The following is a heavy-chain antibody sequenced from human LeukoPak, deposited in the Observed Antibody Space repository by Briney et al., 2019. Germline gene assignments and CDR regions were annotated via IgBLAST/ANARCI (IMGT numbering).Heavy chain of an antibody. V-gene: IGHV3-20*04. Sequence: PGGSLRLSCAASGFTFDDYDVNWVHQAPGKGLEWVSGINWNGGSTGYADSVEGRFTISRDNAKNSLSLQMNSLRAEDTALYYCARRGYRGYVLDYWGQGTLVTVSS. J-gene: IGHJ4*02. CDR2: INWNGGST. D-gene: IGHD5-12*01. CDR1: GFTFDDYD. CDR3: ARRGYRGYVLDY.